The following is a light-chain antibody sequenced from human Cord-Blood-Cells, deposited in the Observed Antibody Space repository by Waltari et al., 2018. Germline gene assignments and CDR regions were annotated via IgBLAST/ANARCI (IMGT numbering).Light chain of an antibody. CDR2: EGS. CDR1: SSHVGSYNL. V-gene: IGLV2-23*01. CDR3: CSYAGSSTVV. Sequence: QSALTQPASASGSPGQSITIPCTGTSSHVGSYNLVSWYQQHQGKAPKLMFYEGSKRPSGVSNRFSGSKSGNTASLTISGLQAEDEADYYCCSYAGSSTVVFGGGTKLTVL. J-gene: IGLJ2*01.